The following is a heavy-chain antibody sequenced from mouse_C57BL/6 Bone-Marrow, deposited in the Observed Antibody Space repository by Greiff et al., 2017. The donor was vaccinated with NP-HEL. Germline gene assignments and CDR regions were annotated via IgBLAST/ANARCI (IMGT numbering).Heavy chain of an antibody. D-gene: IGHD2-1*01. J-gene: IGHJ4*01. CDR1: GYSITSGYY. V-gene: IGHV3-6*01. CDR2: ISYDGSN. Sequence: EVHLVESGPGLVKPSQSLSLTCSVTGYSITSGYYWNWIRQYPGNKLEWMGYISYDGSNNYNPSLKNRISITRDTSKNQFFLKLNSVTTEDTATYYCAREGNYGNPYYYAMDYWGQGTSVTVSS. CDR3: AREGNYGNPYYYAMDY.